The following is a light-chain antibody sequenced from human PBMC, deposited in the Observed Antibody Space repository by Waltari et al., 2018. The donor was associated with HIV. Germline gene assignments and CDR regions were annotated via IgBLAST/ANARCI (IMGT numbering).Light chain of an antibody. CDR2: KDS. CDR3: QSTDSSGSYV. J-gene: IGLJ1*01. V-gene: IGLV3-25*03. Sequence: SYELKQPPSVSVSPGQTATITCSGDALATQYGFWYQQKAGHAPLVIIYKDSERPSGIPERISGSSSGITVTLTIREVQAEDEADYYCQSTDSSGSYVFGSGTKVTVL. CDR1: ALATQY.